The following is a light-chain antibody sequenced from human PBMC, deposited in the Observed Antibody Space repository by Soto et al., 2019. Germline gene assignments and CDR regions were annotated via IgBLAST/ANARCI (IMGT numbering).Light chain of an antibody. Sequence: QSALTQPASVSGSPGQSITIACTGINTDVENYNFVSWYQQHPGKAPKLMIYEDYKRPSGVSNRFSGSKSGNTASLTISGLQAEDEAEYYCHSCTSTKTYVFGNGTKVPVL. CDR1: NTDVENYNF. J-gene: IGLJ1*01. V-gene: IGLV2-14*02. CDR3: HSCTSTKTYV. CDR2: EDY.